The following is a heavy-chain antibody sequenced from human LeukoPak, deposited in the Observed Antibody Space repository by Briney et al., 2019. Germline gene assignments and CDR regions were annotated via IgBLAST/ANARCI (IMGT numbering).Heavy chain of an antibody. CDR1: GYTLTELS. J-gene: IGHJ6*02. CDR2: FYPEDGET. Sequence: ASVKVSCTVSGYTLTELSMHRVRQAPGKGLEWMGGFYPEDGETIYAQKFQGRVTMTEDTSTDTAYMELSSLRSEDTAVYYCATDPPYDRHGTYYFGMDVWGQGTTVTVSS. D-gene: IGHD3-22*01. V-gene: IGHV1-24*01. CDR3: ATDPPYDRHGTYYFGMDV.